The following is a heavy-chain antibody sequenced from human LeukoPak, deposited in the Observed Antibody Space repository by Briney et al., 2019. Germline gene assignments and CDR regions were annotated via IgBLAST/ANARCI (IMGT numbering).Heavy chain of an antibody. CDR2: IYHSGST. Sequence: SETLSLTCTVSGYSISSGYFWGWIRQPPGKGLECIGTIYHSGSTYYNPPLKSRVTISVDTSKNQFSLKLNSVTAADTAVYYCAREGSRRLYMDVWGRGTTVTVSS. CDR3: AREGSRRLYMDV. J-gene: IGHJ6*03. V-gene: IGHV4-38-2*02. D-gene: IGHD6-25*01. CDR1: GYSISSGYF.